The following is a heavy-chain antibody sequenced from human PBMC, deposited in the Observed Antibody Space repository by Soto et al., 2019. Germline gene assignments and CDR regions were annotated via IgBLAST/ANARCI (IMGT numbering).Heavy chain of an antibody. Sequence: PGESLKISCKGSGYTFTRYWIGWVRQMPGEGLEWMGVIYPSDSDIRYSPSFQGKVTISADKSITTAYLQWSSLKAADTAMYYCVRSGTSSGRFSDYWGQGTLVTVSS. V-gene: IGHV5-51*01. D-gene: IGHD2-15*01. CDR1: GYTFTRYW. CDR2: IYPSDSDI. CDR3: VRSGTSSGRFSDY. J-gene: IGHJ4*02.